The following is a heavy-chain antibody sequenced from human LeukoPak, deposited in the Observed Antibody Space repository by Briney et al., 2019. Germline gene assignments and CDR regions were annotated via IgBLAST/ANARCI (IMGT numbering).Heavy chain of an antibody. D-gene: IGHD4-17*01. CDR2: ISAYNGNT. Sequence: ASVTVSCTASGYTFTSYGISWVRQAPGQGLEWMGWISAYNGNTNYAQKLQGRVTMTTDTSTSTAYMELRSLRSDDTAVYYCARDDRPSVKHGDWADYWGQGTLVTVSS. V-gene: IGHV1-18*04. CDR3: ARDDRPSVKHGDWADY. J-gene: IGHJ4*02. CDR1: GYTFTSYG.